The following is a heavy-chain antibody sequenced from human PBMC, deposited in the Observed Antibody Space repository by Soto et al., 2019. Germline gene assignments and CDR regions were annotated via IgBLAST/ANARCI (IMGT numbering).Heavy chain of an antibody. CDR1: GYFFTSHY. V-gene: IGHV1-2*06. CDR2: INPNNGDT. CDR3: AREITYGGGSFSLGL. J-gene: IGHJ4*02. D-gene: IGHD3-10*01. Sequence: QVQLVQSGAEVEKPGASVKVSCKTSGYFFTSHYIHWVRLAPGRALEWMGRINPNNGDTNSPQKFQGRVTMTSDTSISTAYMEMSGLRSDDTALYFCAREITYGGGSFSLGLWGQGTLVTVSS.